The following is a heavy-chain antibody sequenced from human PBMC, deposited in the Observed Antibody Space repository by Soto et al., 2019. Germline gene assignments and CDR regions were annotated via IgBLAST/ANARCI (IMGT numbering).Heavy chain of an antibody. D-gene: IGHD4-17*01. V-gene: IGHV1-2*02. CDR1: GYTFTGYY. CDR3: ARDQGVRGLRYYYYGMDV. J-gene: IGHJ6*02. CDR2: INPNSGGT. Sequence: QVQLVQSGAEVKKPGASVKVSCKASGYTFTGYYMHWVRQAPGQGLEWMGWINPNSGGTNYAQKFQGRVTMTRDTSISTAYMELCRLRSDDTAVYYCARDQGVRGLRYYYYGMDVWGQGTTVTVSS.